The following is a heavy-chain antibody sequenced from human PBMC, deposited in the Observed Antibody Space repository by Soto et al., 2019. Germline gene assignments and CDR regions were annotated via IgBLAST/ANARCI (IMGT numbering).Heavy chain of an antibody. CDR3: AKAIAGKEGLVGAPSS. CDR1: GFIFSNYA. CDR2: LSGSGGST. Sequence: EVQLLESGGGLVQPGGSLRLSCAASGFIFSNYAMNWVRQGPGKGLEWVSGLSGSGGSTHYADSVKGRFTISRDNYKNTLYLKMSRLRAEDTAVYYCAKAIAGKEGLVGAPSSWGQGILVTVSS. D-gene: IGHD1-26*01. V-gene: IGHV3-23*01. J-gene: IGHJ4*02.